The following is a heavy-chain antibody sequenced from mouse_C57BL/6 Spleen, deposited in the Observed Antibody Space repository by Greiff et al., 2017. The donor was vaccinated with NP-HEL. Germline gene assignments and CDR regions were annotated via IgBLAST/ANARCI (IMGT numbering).Heavy chain of an antibody. Sequence: QVQLQQSGAELVRPGASVTLSCKASGYTFTDYEMHWVKQTPVHGLEWIGAIDPETGGTAYNQKFKGKAILTADKSSSTAYMELRSLTSADSAVYYCTRFDFYYWGQGTSVTVSS. CDR3: TRFDFYY. CDR2: IDPETGGT. J-gene: IGHJ4*01. V-gene: IGHV1-15*01. CDR1: GYTFTDYE. D-gene: IGHD2-4*01.